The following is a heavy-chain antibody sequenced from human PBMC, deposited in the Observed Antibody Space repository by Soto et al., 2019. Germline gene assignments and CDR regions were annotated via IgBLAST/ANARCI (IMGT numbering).Heavy chain of an antibody. J-gene: IGHJ4*02. V-gene: IGHV4-31*03. D-gene: IGHD5-18*01. CDR3: ARKKGYSYGPHYFDY. CDR2: IYYSGST. Sequence: QVQLQESGPGLVKPSQTLSLTCTVSGGSISSGGYYWSWIRQHPGKGLEWIGYIYYSGSTFYTPTLQRRVTISVDTSKNQFSLNLGSVTAADTAVYYCARKKGYSYGPHYFDYWGQGTLVTVSS. CDR1: GGSISSGGYY.